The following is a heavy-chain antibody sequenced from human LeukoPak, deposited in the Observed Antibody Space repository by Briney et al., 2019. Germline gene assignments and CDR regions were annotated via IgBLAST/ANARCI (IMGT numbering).Heavy chain of an antibody. CDR1: GGSISNYY. CDR3: ARAVGSGSFQTYYYYMDV. J-gene: IGHJ6*03. Sequence: SETLSLTCTVSGGSISNYYWSWIRQPPGKGLEWIGRIYTSGSTNYNPSLKSRVTMSVDTSKNQFSLKLSSVTAADTAVYYCARAVGSGSFQTYYYYMDVWGKGTTVTISS. CDR2: IYTSGST. V-gene: IGHV4-4*07. D-gene: IGHD3-10*01.